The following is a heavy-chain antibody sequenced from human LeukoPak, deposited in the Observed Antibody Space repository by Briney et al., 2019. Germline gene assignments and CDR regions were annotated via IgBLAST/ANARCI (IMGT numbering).Heavy chain of an antibody. CDR3: ARLGWTAPDY. Sequence: GASVTVSCKASGYTFTSYYLHWVRQAPGQGLEWMGIINPSGGSTGYAQKFQGRVSMTRDTSTSTVYMELSSLRSEDTAVYYCARLGWTAPDYWGQGTLVTVSS. D-gene: IGHD3/OR15-3a*01. CDR1: GYTFTSYY. CDR2: INPSGGST. V-gene: IGHV1-46*01. J-gene: IGHJ4*02.